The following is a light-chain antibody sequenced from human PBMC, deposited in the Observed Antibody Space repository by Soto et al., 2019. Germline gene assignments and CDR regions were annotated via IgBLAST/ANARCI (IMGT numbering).Light chain of an antibody. Sequence: QSALTQPRSVSGSPGQSVTISCTGPSSDVGGYNYVSWYQQHPGKAPKLMIYDVSKRPSGVPDRFSASKSGNTASLTISGLQAEDEADYYCCSYAGSYTYVFGTGTQLTVL. CDR2: DVS. V-gene: IGLV2-11*01. CDR1: SSDVGGYNY. J-gene: IGLJ1*01. CDR3: CSYAGSYTYV.